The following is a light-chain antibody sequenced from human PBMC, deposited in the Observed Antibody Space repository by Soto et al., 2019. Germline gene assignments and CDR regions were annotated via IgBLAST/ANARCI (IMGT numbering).Light chain of an antibody. CDR1: QGIRND. CDR2: AAS. J-gene: IGKJ2*01. V-gene: IGKV1-6*01. CDR3: LHDYNYPPT. Sequence: AIQMTQSPSSLSASVGDRVTITCRASQGIRNDLGWYQQKPGKAPKLLIYAASSLQSGVPSRFSGSGSGTDFPLTISSLQPEDFATYYCLHDYNYPPTFGQGTKLEIK.